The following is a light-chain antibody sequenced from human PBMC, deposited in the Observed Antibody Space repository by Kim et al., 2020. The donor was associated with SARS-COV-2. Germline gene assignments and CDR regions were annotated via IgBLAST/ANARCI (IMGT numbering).Light chain of an antibody. Sequence: QSALTQPASVSGSPGQSITISCTGTSSDIGAYNYVSWYQHHPGKAPKLIISDVSKRPSGVSSRFSGSKSGNTASLTISGLQAEDEADYYCGSYTTSSTLSFGGGTKLTVL. CDR1: SSDIGAYNY. CDR3: GSYTTSSTLS. J-gene: IGLJ2*01. CDR2: DVS. V-gene: IGLV2-14*03.